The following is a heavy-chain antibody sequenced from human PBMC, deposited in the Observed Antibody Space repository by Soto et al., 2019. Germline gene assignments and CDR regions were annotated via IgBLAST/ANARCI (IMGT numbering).Heavy chain of an antibody. CDR2: ISSSSSTI. CDR1: GFTFRSYG. V-gene: IGHV3-48*01. J-gene: IGHJ6*02. CDR3: SSPAPITFIVVVDDYYGIDV. Sequence: GGSLRLSCEASGFTFRSYGMNWVRQAPGKGLEWISYISSSSSTIYYAVSVKGRFTISRDNAKNSLYLQMNSLRAEDTAVYYCSSPAPITFIVVVDDYYGIDVWGQGTTVTVSS. D-gene: IGHD3-22*01.